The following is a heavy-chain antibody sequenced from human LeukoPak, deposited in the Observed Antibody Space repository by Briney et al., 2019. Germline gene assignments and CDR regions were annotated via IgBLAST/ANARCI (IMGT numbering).Heavy chain of an antibody. Sequence: GGSLRLSCAASGFTFTNYGMHWVRQAPGKGLEWVALITYDGYYKYYSDSAKGRFTTSSDTSKNTLYLQMNSLRAEDTAVYYCARDLSPVVRASPMGYWGQGTPVTVSS. CDR3: ARDLSPVVRASPMGY. J-gene: IGHJ4*02. V-gene: IGHV3-30*03. CDR1: GFTFTNYG. D-gene: IGHD3-10*01. CDR2: ITYDGYYK.